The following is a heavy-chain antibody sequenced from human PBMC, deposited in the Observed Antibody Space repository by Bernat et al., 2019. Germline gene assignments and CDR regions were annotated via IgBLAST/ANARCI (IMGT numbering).Heavy chain of an antibody. J-gene: IGHJ4*02. CDR3: ARDPESYYFDY. Sequence: QVQLVESGGGVVQPGRSLRLSCAASGFTFSSYGMHWVRQAPGKGLEWVAVIWYDGSNKYYADSVKGRFTISSDNSKNTLYLQMNSLRAEDTAVYYCARDPESYYFDYWGQGTLVTVSS. V-gene: IGHV3-33*01. CDR1: GFTFSSYG. D-gene: IGHD3-16*02. CDR2: IWYDGSNK.